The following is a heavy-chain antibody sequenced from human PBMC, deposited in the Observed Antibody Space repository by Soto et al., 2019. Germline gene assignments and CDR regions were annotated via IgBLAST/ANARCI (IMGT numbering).Heavy chain of an antibody. CDR2: ISAYNGNT. V-gene: IGHV1-18*01. J-gene: IGHJ4*02. Sequence: GASVKVSCKASGYTFTSYGISWVRQAPGQGLEWMGWISAYNGNTKNAQKLQGRVTMTTDTSTSTAYMELSSLRSEDTAVYYCARDWYYYDSQGRPRWAFDYWGQGTLVTVSS. D-gene: IGHD3-22*01. CDR1: GYTFTSYG. CDR3: ARDWYYYDSQGRPRWAFDY.